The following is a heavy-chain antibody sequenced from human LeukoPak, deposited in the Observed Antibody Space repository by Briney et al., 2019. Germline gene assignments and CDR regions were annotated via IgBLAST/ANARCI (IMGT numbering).Heavy chain of an antibody. CDR3: ARDYYGSGFLDV. CDR1: GGSISSSSYY. CDR2: IYHSGST. V-gene: IGHV4-39*07. D-gene: IGHD3-10*01. Sequence: SETLSLTCTVSGGSISSSSYYWGWIRQPPGKGLEWIGEIYHSGSTNYNPSLKSRVTISVDTSKNQFSLKLSSVTAADTAVYYCARDYYGSGFLDVWGKGTTVTVSS. J-gene: IGHJ6*04.